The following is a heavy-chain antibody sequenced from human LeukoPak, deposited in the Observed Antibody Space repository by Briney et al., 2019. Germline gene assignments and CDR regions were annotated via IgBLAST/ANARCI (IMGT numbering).Heavy chain of an antibody. V-gene: IGHV4-59*01. J-gene: IGHJ4*02. CDR2: IYYSGST. Sequence: SETLSLTCTLSGGSICSYFWSWIRQPPGKGLEWIGYIYYSGSTNYNPSLKSRVTISVDTSKNQFSLKLSSVTAADTAVYYCARARWGFLHAGGNFDYCGQGTLVTVSS. CDR3: ARARWGFLHAGGNFDY. D-gene: IGHD4-23*01. CDR1: GGSICSYF.